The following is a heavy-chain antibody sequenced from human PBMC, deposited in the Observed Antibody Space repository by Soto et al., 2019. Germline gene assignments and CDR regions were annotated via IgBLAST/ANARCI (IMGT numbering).Heavy chain of an antibody. J-gene: IGHJ5*02. CDR2: IYYSGST. CDR3: ARVLKESSGYSPTNWFDP. V-gene: IGHV4-31*03. Sequence: ASETLSLTCTVSGGSISSGGYYWSWIRQHPGKGLEWIGYIYYSGSTYYNPSLKSRVTISVDTSKNQFSPKLSSVTAADTAVYYCARVLKESSGYSPTNWFDPWGQGTLVTVSS. D-gene: IGHD3-22*01. CDR1: GGSISSGGYY.